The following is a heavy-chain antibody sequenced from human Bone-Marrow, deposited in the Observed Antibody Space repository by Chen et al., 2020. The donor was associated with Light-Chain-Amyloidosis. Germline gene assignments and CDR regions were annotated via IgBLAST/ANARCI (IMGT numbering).Heavy chain of an antibody. CDR3: ARALRGWLDP. CDR1: GDSFIGYY. J-gene: IGHJ5*02. V-gene: IGHV4-34*01. Sequence: QVQLQQWGAGLLKPSETLSLTCAVYGDSFIGYYWSWIRQSPGKGLEWIGEIDQSGRTTYNPYLKSRVAISLDTSTTQFSLSMTSVTVADTAVYYCARALRGWLDPWGQGTLVTVSS. CDR2: IDQSGRT.